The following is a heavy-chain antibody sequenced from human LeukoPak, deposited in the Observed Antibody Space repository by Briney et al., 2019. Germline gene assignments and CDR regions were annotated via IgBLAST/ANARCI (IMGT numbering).Heavy chain of an antibody. CDR3: ARDPEVRGVIGFYFDY. V-gene: IGHV3-30*04. CDR1: GFTFSSYA. D-gene: IGHD3-10*01. J-gene: IGHJ4*02. CDR2: ISYDGSNK. Sequence: GGSLRLSCAASGFTFSSYAMHWVRQAPGKGLEWVAVISYDGSNKYYADSVKGRFTISRDNSKNTLYLQMNSLRAEDTAGCYCARDPEVRGVIGFYFDYWGQGTLVTVSS.